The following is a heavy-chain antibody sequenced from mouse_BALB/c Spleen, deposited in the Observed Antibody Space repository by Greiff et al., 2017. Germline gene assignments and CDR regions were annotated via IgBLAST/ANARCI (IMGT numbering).Heavy chain of an antibody. J-gene: IGHJ4*01. CDR1: GFSLTSYG. CDR3: ARERGSLYAMDY. V-gene: IGHV2-9*02. CDR2: IWAGGST. Sequence: VKLMESGPGLVAPSQSLSITCTVSGFSLTSYGVHWVRQPPGKGLEWLGVIWAGGSTNYNSALMSRLSISKDNSKSQVFLKMNSLQTDDTAMYYCARERGSLYAMDYWGQGTSVTVSS.